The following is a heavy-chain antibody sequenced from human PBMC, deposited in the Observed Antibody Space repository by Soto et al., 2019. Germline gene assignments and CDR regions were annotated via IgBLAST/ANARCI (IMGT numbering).Heavy chain of an antibody. CDR3: AKDLDDYSSAIDF. V-gene: IGHV3-33*06. CDR1: GFVFSMYG. Sequence: QVKLVESGGGVVQPGRSLRLSCAASGFVFSMYGMHWVRQAPGKGLEWVGVIWHDGSGTYYADALKGRFTISRDNSKNTLYLEMNSLRAEDTAVYYCAKDLDDYSSAIDFWGQGTLVTVSS. J-gene: IGHJ4*02. D-gene: IGHD4-4*01. CDR2: IWHDGSGT.